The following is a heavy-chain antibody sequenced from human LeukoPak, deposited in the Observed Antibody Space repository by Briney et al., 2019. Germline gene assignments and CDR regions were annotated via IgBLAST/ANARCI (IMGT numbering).Heavy chain of an antibody. CDR1: GGTFRSFA. CDR2: IIPMINTP. CDR3: AIFQGTYGDNDNDF. V-gene: IGHV1-69*13. J-gene: IGHJ4*02. D-gene: IGHD4-17*01. Sequence: ASVKVSRKASGGTFRSFAINWVRQAPGKGLEWMGGIIPMINTPKYAQRFQGRVSITADESTSTGYMEVSSLRSEDTAVYYCAIFQGTYGDNDNDFWGQGTLVTVSS.